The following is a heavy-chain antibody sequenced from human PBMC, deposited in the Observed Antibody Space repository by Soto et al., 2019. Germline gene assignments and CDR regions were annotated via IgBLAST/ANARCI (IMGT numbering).Heavy chain of an antibody. D-gene: IGHD6-6*01. V-gene: IGHV4-31*03. Sequence: SETLSLTCTVSGGSINSGGYYWSWIRQHPGKGLEWIGYIYYTGSTYYNPSLKSRASISIDTSKNQFSLELTSVTAADTALYYCARDPGSSSGDDWFGPWGQGTLVTVSS. CDR2: IYYTGST. CDR1: GGSINSGGYY. J-gene: IGHJ5*02. CDR3: ARDPGSSSGDDWFGP.